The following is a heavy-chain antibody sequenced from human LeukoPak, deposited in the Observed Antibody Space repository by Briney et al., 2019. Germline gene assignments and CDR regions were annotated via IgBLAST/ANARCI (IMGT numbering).Heavy chain of an antibody. D-gene: IGHD3-3*02. J-gene: IGHJ5*02. V-gene: IGHV4-4*02. CDR1: SGSVSSSNW. Sequence: SETLSLTCTVSSGSVSSSNWWSWVRQSPGKGLEWIGEIFHNGNINYNPSLESRVTISVDKSKNEFSLKLRSVTAADTAMYYCAKRTHFFDPWGQGTLVTVSS. CDR2: IFHNGNI. CDR3: AKRTHFFDP.